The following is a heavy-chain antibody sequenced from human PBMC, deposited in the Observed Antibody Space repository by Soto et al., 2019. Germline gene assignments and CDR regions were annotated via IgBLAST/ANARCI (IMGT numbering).Heavy chain of an antibody. D-gene: IGHD2-8*01. CDR1: GFTFSSYS. Sequence: GGSLRLSCAASGFTFSSYSMNWVRQAPGKGLEWVSYISSSSSTIYYADSVKGRFTISRDNAKNSLYLQMNSLRDEDTAVNYCARGLGGYCTNGVCYTFDYWGQGTLVTVSS. V-gene: IGHV3-48*02. CDR3: ARGLGGYCTNGVCYTFDY. J-gene: IGHJ4*02. CDR2: ISSSSSTI.